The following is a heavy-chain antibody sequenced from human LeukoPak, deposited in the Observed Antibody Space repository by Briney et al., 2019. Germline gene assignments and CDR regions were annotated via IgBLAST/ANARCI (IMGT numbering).Heavy chain of an antibody. J-gene: IGHJ4*02. Sequence: SETLSLTCTVSGGSISSSSYYWGWIRQPPGKGLEWIGSIYYSGTTYYNPSLKSRVTLSIDTSKDQFSLKLSSVTAADTAVYYCARQSGYYYDSSGLPFDYWGQGTLVTVSS. CDR3: ARQSGYYYDSSGLPFDY. D-gene: IGHD3-22*01. CDR1: GGSISSSSYY. V-gene: IGHV4-39*01. CDR2: IYYSGTT.